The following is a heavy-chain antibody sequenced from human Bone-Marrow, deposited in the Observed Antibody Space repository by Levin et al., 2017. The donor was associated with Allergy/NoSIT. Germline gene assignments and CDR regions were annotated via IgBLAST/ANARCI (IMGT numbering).Heavy chain of an antibody. CDR3: GRVVGRDGYNPAMDV. CDR2: IYYTGST. Sequence: SETLSLTCTVSGGSISSYYWSWIRQPPGKGLEWIGYIYYTGSTNYNPSLKSRVTISVHTSKNQFSLNLKSVTAADTAVYYCGRVVGRDGYNPAMDVWGQGTTVTVSS. J-gene: IGHJ6*02. V-gene: IGHV4-59*01. D-gene: IGHD5-24*01. CDR1: GGSISSYY.